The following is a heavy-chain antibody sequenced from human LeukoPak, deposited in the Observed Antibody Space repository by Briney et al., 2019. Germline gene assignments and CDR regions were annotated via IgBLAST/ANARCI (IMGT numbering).Heavy chain of an antibody. D-gene: IGHD6-13*01. Sequence: PSETLSLTCTVSGGSISSSSYYWGWIRQPPGKGLEWIGSIYYSGSTYYNPSLKSRVTISVDTSKNQFSLKLSSVTAADTAVYYCAGSSSWYGGYFDYWGQGTLVTVSS. V-gene: IGHV4-39*07. CDR1: GGSISSSSYY. CDR2: IYYSGST. CDR3: AGSSSWYGGYFDY. J-gene: IGHJ4*02.